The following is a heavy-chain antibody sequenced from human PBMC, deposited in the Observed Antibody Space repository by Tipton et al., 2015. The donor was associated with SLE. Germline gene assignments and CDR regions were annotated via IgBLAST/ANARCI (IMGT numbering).Heavy chain of an antibody. V-gene: IGHV4-34*01. CDR2: INHSGST. D-gene: IGHD6-19*01. J-gene: IGHJ4*02. CDR1: GGSISSHY. Sequence: LRLSCTVSGGSISSHYWSWIRQPPGKGLEWIGEINHSGSTNYNPSLKSRVTISVDTSKNQFSLKLSSVTAADTAVYYCARGRGTNRIAVAGLVYFDYWGQGTLVTVSS. CDR3: ARGRGTNRIAVAGLVYFDY.